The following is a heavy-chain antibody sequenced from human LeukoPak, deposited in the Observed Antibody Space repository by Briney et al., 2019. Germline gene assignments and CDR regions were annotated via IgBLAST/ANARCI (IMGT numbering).Heavy chain of an antibody. CDR1: GFTFSFYN. Sequence: PGGSLRLSCAASGFTFSFYNMNWVRQAPEKGLEWVGRIKSKSAGGTTDFAAPVKGRFTISRDDSKNTLYLQMNSLTSEDTAVYYCAQGSGQYYEYWGQGTLVTVSS. CDR2: IKSKSAGGTT. CDR3: AQGSGQYYEY. J-gene: IGHJ4*02. D-gene: IGHD3-22*01. V-gene: IGHV3-15*07.